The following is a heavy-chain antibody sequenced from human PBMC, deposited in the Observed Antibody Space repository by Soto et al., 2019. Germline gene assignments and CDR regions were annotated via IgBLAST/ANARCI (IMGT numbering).Heavy chain of an antibody. Sequence: QVQLVESGGGVVQPGRSLRLSCAASGFTFSSYAMHWVRQAPGKGLEWVAVISYDGSNKYYADSVKGRFTISRDNSKNPLYLQMNSLRAEDTAVYYCARDRFDYWGQGTLVTVSS. J-gene: IGHJ4*02. CDR2: ISYDGSNK. CDR3: ARDRFDY. V-gene: IGHV3-30-3*01. CDR1: GFTFSSYA.